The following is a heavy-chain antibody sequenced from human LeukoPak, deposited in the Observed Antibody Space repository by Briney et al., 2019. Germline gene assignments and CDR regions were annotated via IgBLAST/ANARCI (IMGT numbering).Heavy chain of an antibody. CDR1: GGSFSGYY. J-gene: IGHJ4*02. D-gene: IGHD3-22*01. CDR3: AGVVPIWSHYYHSNTYLDY. Sequence: SETLSLTCAVYGGSFSGYYWSWIRQPPGKGLEWIGEINHSGSTNYNPSLKSRVTISVDTSKNQFSLKLSSVTAADTAVYYCAGVVPIWSHYYHSNTYLDYWGQGTLVTVSS. CDR2: INHSGST. V-gene: IGHV4-34*01.